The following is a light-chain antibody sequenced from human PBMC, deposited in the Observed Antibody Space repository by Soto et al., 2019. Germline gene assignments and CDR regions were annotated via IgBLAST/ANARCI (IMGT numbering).Light chain of an antibody. CDR3: QQCSSSPLT. Sequence: DIQMTQSPSSLSASVGDRVTITCRASQTISTYLNWYQQRPGKAPKVLIYAASSLQSGVPSRFSGSGSGTEFTLTINGLQPEDFATYYCQQCSSSPLTFGGGTRVEI. CDR2: AAS. CDR1: QTISTY. V-gene: IGKV1-39*01. J-gene: IGKJ4*01.